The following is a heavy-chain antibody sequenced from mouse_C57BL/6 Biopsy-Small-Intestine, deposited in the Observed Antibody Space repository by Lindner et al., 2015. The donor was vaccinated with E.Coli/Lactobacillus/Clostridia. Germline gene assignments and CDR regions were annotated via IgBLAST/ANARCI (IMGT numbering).Heavy chain of an antibody. J-gene: IGHJ3*01. CDR2: IYPGDGDT. V-gene: IGHV1-82*01. CDR3: ARRLTDGFAY. D-gene: IGHD1-2*01. Sequence: VQLQESGPELVKPGASVKISCKASGYAFSSSWMNWVKQRPGKGLEWIGRIYPGDGDTNYNGKFKGKATLTADKSSSTAYMQLSSLTSEDSAVYFCARRLTDGFAYWGQGTLVTVSA. CDR1: GYAFSSSW.